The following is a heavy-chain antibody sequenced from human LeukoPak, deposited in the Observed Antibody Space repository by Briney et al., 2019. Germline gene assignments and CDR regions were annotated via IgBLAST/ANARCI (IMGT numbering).Heavy chain of an antibody. CDR3: ARRGSVAVAGGPGPKRAFDI. Sequence: KPSETLSLTCAVSGGSISSYYWSWIRQPPGKGLEWIGYIYYSGSTNYNPSLKSRVTISVDTSKNQFSLKLSSVTAADTAVYYCARRGSVAVAGGPGPKRAFDIWGQGTMVTVSS. D-gene: IGHD6-19*01. CDR1: GGSISSYY. V-gene: IGHV4-59*01. CDR2: IYYSGST. J-gene: IGHJ3*02.